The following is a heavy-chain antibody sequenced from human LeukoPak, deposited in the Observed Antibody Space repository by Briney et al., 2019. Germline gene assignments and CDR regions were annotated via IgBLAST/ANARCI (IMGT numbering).Heavy chain of an antibody. CDR3: ARAGDSCGYSDY. CDR1: GGSFSGYY. V-gene: IGHV4-34*01. Sequence: SETLSLTCAVYGGSFSGYYWSWIRQPPGKGLEWIGEINHSGGTNYNPSLKSRFTISVDTSKNQFSLKLSSVTAADTAVYYCARAGDSCGYSDYWGQGTLVTVSS. J-gene: IGHJ4*02. D-gene: IGHD3-22*01. CDR2: INHSGGT.